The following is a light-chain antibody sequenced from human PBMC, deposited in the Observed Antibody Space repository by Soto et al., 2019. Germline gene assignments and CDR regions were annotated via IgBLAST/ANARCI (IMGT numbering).Light chain of an antibody. J-gene: IGKJ2*01. V-gene: IGKV3-20*01. Sequence: EIVLAQSPATVSLSPGESATLSCRASQTVANNYLAWYQQRPGQAPRLVIFGASSRATGIPDRFRGSGSGTDFTLSSSRVEPEDFAVYYCQQYDSSYTFGQGTKLEIK. CDR1: QTVANNY. CDR3: QQYDSSYT. CDR2: GAS.